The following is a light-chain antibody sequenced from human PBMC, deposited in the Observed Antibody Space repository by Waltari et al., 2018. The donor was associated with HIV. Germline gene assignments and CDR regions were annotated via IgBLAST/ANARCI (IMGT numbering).Light chain of an antibody. CDR2: SDN. CDR3: ATWDGSLGAFFV. V-gene: IGLV1-47*02. J-gene: IGLJ1*01. Sequence: QSVLTQPPSASGTPGQRVTISCSGTPSHVGTNFVSWDQHLPGAAPKPLMYSDNRRPSGVPDRFSGSKSGASASLAISGLRSEDEGDYYCATWDGSLGAFFVFGVGTKVTVL. CDR1: PSHVGTNF.